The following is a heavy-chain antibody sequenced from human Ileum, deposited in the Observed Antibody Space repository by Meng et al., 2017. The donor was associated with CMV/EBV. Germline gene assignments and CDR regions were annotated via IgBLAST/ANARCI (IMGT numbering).Heavy chain of an antibody. Sequence: GESLKISCAASGFPFSTFDMSWVRQAPGKGLEWVSVIYGRDGSTFYADSVRGRFTISKDNSDNRLHLQMNSLRVEDTALYYFTKGAWVDYLGQGTLVTVSS. V-gene: IGHV3-23*01. CDR1: GFPFSTFD. CDR2: IYGRDGST. CDR3: TKGAWVDY. D-gene: IGHD1-26*01. J-gene: IGHJ4*02.